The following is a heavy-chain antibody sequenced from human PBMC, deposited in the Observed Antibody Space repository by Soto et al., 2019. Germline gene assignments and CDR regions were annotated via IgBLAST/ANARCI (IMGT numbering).Heavy chain of an antibody. J-gene: IGHJ3*02. Sequence: AVKFSCKASVGTLSSYAISWVRHAPGQGLEWMGWIIPIFGTANYAQKFQGRGTVTADESTSTAYMELSSLRSEHTAAYYCATGVVPAADHDAFGIWAQGTMVPVSS. V-gene: IGHV1-69*13. CDR1: VGTLSSYA. CDR3: ATGVVPAADHDAFGI. CDR2: IIPIFGTA. D-gene: IGHD2-2*01.